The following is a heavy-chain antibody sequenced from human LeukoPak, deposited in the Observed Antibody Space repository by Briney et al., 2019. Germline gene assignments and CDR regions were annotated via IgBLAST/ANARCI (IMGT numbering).Heavy chain of an antibody. D-gene: IGHD5-18*01. J-gene: IGHJ4*02. CDR1: GFTFSSYA. Sequence: PGGSLRLSCAASGFTFSSYAMSWVRQAPGKGLEWVSAISGSGGSTYYADSVKGRFTISRDNSKNTLYLQMNSLRAEDTAVYYCAKSYSYGYQGFWDYWGQGTLVTVSS. V-gene: IGHV3-23*01. CDR2: ISGSGGST. CDR3: AKSYSYGYQGFWDY.